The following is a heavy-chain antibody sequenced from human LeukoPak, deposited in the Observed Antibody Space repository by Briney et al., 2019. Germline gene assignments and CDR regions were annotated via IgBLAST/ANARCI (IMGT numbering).Heavy chain of an antibody. CDR2: NNPSGGST. D-gene: IGHD3-22*01. V-gene: IGHV1-46*01. CDR1: GYTFISYY. CDR3: ARGVRYYYDSSGSAVDYYYYIDV. Sequence: GASVKVSCKASGYTFISYYMHWVRQAPGQGLEWMGINNPSGGSTSYAQKFQGRVTMTRDTSTSTVYMELSSLRSEDTAVYYCARGVRYYYDSSGSAVDYYYYIDVWGKGTTVTISS. J-gene: IGHJ6*03.